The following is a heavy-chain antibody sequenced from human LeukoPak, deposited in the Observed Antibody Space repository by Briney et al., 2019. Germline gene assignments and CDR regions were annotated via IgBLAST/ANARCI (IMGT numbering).Heavy chain of an antibody. CDR2: TYYRSKWNN. CDR3: AKHYYDSSGFDS. J-gene: IGHJ4*02. Sequence: SQTLSLTCAISGDSVSSNSAAWNWIRQSPSRGLEWLGRTYYRSKWNNDYAESVKSRIIINPDTSKNHVSLKLSSVTAADTAVYFCAKHYYDSSGFDSWGQGTLVTVSS. CDR1: GDSVSSNSAA. D-gene: IGHD3-22*01. V-gene: IGHV6-1*01.